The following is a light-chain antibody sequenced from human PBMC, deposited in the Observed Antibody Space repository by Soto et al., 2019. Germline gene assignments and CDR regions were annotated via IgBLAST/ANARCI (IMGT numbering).Light chain of an antibody. J-gene: IGKJ1*01. CDR1: QSVSNTY. Sequence: PGERATLSCRASQSVSNTYLAWYQQKPGQAPRLLIYAASSRITGIPDRFSGSGSGTDFTLTISRLEPEDFAVYHCQQYGSSPRTFGQGTKVEIK. V-gene: IGKV3-20*01. CDR2: AAS. CDR3: QQYGSSPRT.